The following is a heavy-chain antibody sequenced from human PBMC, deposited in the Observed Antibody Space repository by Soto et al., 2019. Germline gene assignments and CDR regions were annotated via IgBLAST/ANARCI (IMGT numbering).Heavy chain of an antibody. CDR2: IVVGSGNT. CDR1: GFTFTSSA. J-gene: IGHJ4*02. CDR3: AADYVGNLDY. D-gene: IGHD3-16*01. V-gene: IGHV1-58*01. Sequence: QMQLVQSGPEVKKPGTSVKVSCKASGFTFTSSAVQWVRQARGQRLEWIGWIVVGSGNTNYAQKFQERVTIPRDMSTNTAYMQLSSLRSEDTAVYYCAADYVGNLDYWGQGTLVTVSS.